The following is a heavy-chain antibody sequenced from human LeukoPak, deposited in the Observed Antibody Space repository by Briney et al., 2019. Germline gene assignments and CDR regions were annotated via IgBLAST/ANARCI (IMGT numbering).Heavy chain of an antibody. V-gene: IGHV5-51*01. CDR3: ARPPENYYGTSASQY. J-gene: IGHJ4*02. CDR2: IYPGDSDT. D-gene: IGHD3-22*01. CDR1: GYSFTSYW. Sequence: GESLKISCKGSGYSFTSYWIGWVRQMPGKGLEWMGIIYPGDSDTSYSPSFQGQVTISADKSISTAYLQWSSLKASDTAMYYCARPPENYYGTSASQYWGQGTLVTVSS.